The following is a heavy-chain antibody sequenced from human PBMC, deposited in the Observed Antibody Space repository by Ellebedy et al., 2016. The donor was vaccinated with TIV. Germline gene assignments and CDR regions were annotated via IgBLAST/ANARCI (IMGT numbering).Heavy chain of an antibody. J-gene: IGHJ4*02. CDR3: ARRALGSHFDN. CDR2: IYYSGST. V-gene: IGHV4-59*08. CDR1: GDSISSYY. Sequence: MPSETLSLTCTVSGDSISSYYWSWIRQPPGKGLEWIGHIYYSGSTNYNPSLKSRFTISLDTSKKQFSLKLSSVTAADTAVYYCARRALGSHFDNWGQGTLVTVSS. D-gene: IGHD3-16*01.